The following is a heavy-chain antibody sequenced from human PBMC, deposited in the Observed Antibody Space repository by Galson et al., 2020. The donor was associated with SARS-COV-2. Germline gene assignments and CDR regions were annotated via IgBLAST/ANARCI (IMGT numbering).Heavy chain of an antibody. V-gene: IGHV3-7*01. Sequence: GGSLRLSCAVSGFTFDSQWMSWVRQAPGKGLEWVASIKKDGSDKYYVDSVKGRFTISRDNAKNSLYLQMSSLRAEDTAVYYCVRVLNTWWALPDFWGQGTLVTVSS. CDR1: GFTFDSQW. CDR2: IKKDGSDK. D-gene: IGHD2-15*01. J-gene: IGHJ4*02. CDR3: VRVLNTWWALPDF.